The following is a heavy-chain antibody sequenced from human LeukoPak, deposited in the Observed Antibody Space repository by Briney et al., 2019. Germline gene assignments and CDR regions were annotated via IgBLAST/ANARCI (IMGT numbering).Heavy chain of an antibody. D-gene: IGHD3-10*01. J-gene: IGHJ3*02. CDR3: AKGVRITMVRGAFDI. V-gene: IGHV3-9*01. Sequence: TGGSLRLSCAASGFTFDDYAMHWVRQAPGKGLEWVSGISWNSGSIGYADSVKGRFTISRDNAKNSLYLQMNSLRAEDTALYYCAKGVRITMVRGAFDIWGQGTMVTVPS. CDR2: ISWNSGSI. CDR1: GFTFDDYA.